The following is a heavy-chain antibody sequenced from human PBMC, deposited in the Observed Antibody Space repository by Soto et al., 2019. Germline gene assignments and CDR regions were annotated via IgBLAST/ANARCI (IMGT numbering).Heavy chain of an antibody. CDR1: GYKFSSYA. D-gene: IGHD3-9*01. V-gene: IGHV1-18*01. CDR2: ITPNSGYT. J-gene: IGHJ5*02. CDR3: ATSYDTGFDP. Sequence: QLPLMQSGGEARNPGASVKVSCEASGYKFSSYAISWLRQAPGQGLEWMGLITPNSGYTNYAQKFQGRLILTTDIPSSTAYMELTSLTYDDTAMYYCATSYDTGFDPWGQGTLVSVS.